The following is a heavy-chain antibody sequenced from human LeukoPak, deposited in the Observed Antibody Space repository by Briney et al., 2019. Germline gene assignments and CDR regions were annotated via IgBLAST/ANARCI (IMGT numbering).Heavy chain of an antibody. CDR1: GYTFTSYD. Sequence: ASVKVSCKASGYTFTSYDINWVRQATGQGLEWMGWMNPNSGNTGYAQKFQGRVTMTRNTSISTAYMELSSLRSEDTAVYYCARDAYDSSGYYPYYFDYWGQGTLVTVSS. V-gene: IGHV1-8*01. CDR2: MNPNSGNT. J-gene: IGHJ4*02. CDR3: ARDAYDSSGYYPYYFDY. D-gene: IGHD3-22*01.